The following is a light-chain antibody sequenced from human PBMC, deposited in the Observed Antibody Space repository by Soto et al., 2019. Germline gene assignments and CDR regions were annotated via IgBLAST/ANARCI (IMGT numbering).Light chain of an antibody. Sequence: DVQMTQSPYSLSASVGDRVTITCRASQRITTYLNWYQQKPGKAPSLLIYAASSLQGGVPSRFSGSGSGTDFTLTISSLQPEDFATYYCQHSYYITSFGGGTKVEIK. J-gene: IGKJ4*01. V-gene: IGKV1-39*01. CDR3: QHSYYITS. CDR2: AAS. CDR1: QRITTY.